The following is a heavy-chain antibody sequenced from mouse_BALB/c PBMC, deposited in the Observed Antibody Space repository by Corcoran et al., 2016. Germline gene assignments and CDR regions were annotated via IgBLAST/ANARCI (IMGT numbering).Heavy chain of an antibody. CDR1: GYTFTNYG. D-gene: IGHD2-1*01. CDR3: ARGTVYGNPWFAY. J-gene: IGHJ3*01. Sequence: QIQLVQSGPELKKPGETVKISCKASGYTFTNYGMNWVKQAPGKGLKWMGWINTYTGEPTYADDFKGRFAFSLETSASTAYLQINNLKNEDTATYFCARGTVYGNPWFAYWGQGTLVAVSA. V-gene: IGHV9-3-1*01. CDR2: INTYTGEP.